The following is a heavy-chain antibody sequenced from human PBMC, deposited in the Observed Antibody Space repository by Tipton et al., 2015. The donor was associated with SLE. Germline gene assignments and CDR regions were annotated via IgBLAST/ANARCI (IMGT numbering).Heavy chain of an antibody. J-gene: IGHJ4*02. CDR1: GYSISSGYY. V-gene: IGHV4-38-2*01. Sequence: GLVKPSETLSLTCAVSGYSISSGYYWGWIRQPPGKGLEWIGSIYHSGSTYYNPSLKSRVTISVDTSKNQFSLKLSSVTAADTAVYYCARLDMAAGAFDYWGQGTLVTVSS. CDR2: IYHSGST. CDR3: ARLDMAAGAFDY. D-gene: IGHD6-13*01.